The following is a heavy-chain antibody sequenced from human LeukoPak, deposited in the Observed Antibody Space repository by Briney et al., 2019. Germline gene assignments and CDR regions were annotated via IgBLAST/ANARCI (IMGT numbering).Heavy chain of an antibody. V-gene: IGHV3-74*01. D-gene: IGHD3-16*01. CDR1: GFTFSSYW. Sequence: QTGGSLRLSCAAPGFTFSSYWMHWVRQAPGKGLVWVSRINSDGSGTSYADSVKGRFTISRDNAKNTLYLQMNSLRAEDTAVYYCTRGYGSSLGGYWGQGTLVTVSS. CDR3: TRGYGSSLGGY. CDR2: INSDGSGT. J-gene: IGHJ4*02.